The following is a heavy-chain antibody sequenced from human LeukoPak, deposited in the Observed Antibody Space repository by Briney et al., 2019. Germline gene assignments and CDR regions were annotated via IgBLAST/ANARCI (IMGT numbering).Heavy chain of an antibody. Sequence: ASVKVSCKASGYTFTGQFMHWVRQAPGQGLEWMGWMNPNTGDTNYAQSFQGRLAMNRDTTISTAYMELSRLTPDDTAVYYCASYPRYMSSPPFDYWGQGTLLTVSS. CDR2: MNPNTGDT. CDR1: GYTFTGQF. D-gene: IGHD3-9*01. CDR3: ASYPRYMSSPPFDY. J-gene: IGHJ4*02. V-gene: IGHV1-2*02.